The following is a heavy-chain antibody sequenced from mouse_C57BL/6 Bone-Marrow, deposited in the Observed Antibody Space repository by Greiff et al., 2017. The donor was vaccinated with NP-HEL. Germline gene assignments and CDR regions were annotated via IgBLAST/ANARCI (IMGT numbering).Heavy chain of an antibody. CDR3: ARRYYGSSYAMDY. Sequence: VQLQQSGAELVKPGASVKMSCKASGYTFTSYGISWVKQRTGQGLEWIGEIYPRSGNTYYNEKFKGKATLTADKSSSTAYMELRSLTSEDSAVYFCARRYYGSSYAMDYWGQGTSVTVSS. V-gene: IGHV1-81*01. J-gene: IGHJ4*01. CDR1: GYTFTSYG. D-gene: IGHD1-1*01. CDR2: IYPRSGNT.